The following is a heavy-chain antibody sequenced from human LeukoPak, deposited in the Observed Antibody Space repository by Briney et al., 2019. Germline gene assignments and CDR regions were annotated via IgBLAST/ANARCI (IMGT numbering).Heavy chain of an antibody. CDR2: IYSGGST. CDR1: GFTVSSNY. CDR3: ARARDRDGAYCSGGSCYRDVDAFDI. Sequence: PGGSLRLSCAASGFTVSSNYMSWVRQAPGKGLEWVSVIYSGGSTYYADSVKGRFTISRDNSKNTLYLQMNSLRAEDTAVYYCARARDRDGAYCSGGSCYRDVDAFDIWGQGTMVTVSS. V-gene: IGHV3-66*01. D-gene: IGHD2-15*01. J-gene: IGHJ3*02.